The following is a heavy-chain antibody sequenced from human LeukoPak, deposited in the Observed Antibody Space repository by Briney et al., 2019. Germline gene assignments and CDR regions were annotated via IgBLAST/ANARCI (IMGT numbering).Heavy chain of an antibody. J-gene: IGHJ5*02. V-gene: IGHV3-30-3*01. CDR2: ISYDGSNK. CDR1: GFTFSSYA. D-gene: IGHD6-6*01. Sequence: GGSLRLSCAASGFTFSSYAMHWVRQAPGKGLEWVAVISYDGSNKYYADSVKGRFTISRDNSKNMLYLQMNSLRAEDTAVYYCAREGIAARPGNWFDPWGQGTLVTVSS. CDR3: AREGIAARPGNWFDP.